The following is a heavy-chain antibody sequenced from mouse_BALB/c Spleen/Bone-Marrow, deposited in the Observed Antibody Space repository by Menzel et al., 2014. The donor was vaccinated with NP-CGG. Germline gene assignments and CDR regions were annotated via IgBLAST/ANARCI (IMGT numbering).Heavy chain of an antibody. D-gene: IGHD2-4*01. CDR3: ARYDYGVYFDY. J-gene: IGHJ2*01. Sequence: VQLQQSGAEVVKPGASVTLSCTASGFNIKDTYMHWVKQRPEQGLEWIGRIDPANGNTKYDPKFQGKTTITADTSSNTAYLQLSSLTSEDTAVYYCARYDYGVYFDYWGQGTTLTVSS. CDR1: GFNIKDTY. CDR2: IDPANGNT. V-gene: IGHV14-3*02.